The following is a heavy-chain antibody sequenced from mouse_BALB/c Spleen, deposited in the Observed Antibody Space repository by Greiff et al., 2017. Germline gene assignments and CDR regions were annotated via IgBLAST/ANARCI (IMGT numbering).Heavy chain of an antibody. Sequence: QVTLKVSGPGILQPSQTLSLTCSFSGFSLSTYGIGVGWIRQPSGKGLEWMAHIWWNDNKYYNTALKSRLTISKDTSNNQLFLKIASVDTADTATYYCARMGGNYGYFDVWGAGTTVTVSS. CDR3: ARMGGNYGYFDV. V-gene: IGHV8-11*01. J-gene: IGHJ1*01. D-gene: IGHD2-1*01. CDR2: IWWNDNK. CDR1: GFSLSTYGIG.